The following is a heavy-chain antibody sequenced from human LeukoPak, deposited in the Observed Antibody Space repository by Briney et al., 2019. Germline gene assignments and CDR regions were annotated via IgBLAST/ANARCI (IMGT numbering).Heavy chain of an antibody. Sequence: ASVKVSCKSSGYTFTSYYMHWVRQAPGQGLAWMGIINPSGGSTSYAQKFQGRVTMTRDTSTSTVYMELSSLRSDDTAVYYCAREVPYCSSTSCPPFDYWGQGTLVTVSS. D-gene: IGHD2-2*01. CDR3: AREVPYCSSTSCPPFDY. V-gene: IGHV1-46*01. CDR2: INPSGGST. CDR1: GYTFTSYY. J-gene: IGHJ4*02.